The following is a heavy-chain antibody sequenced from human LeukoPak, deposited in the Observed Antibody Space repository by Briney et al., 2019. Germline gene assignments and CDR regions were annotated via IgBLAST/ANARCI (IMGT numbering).Heavy chain of an antibody. Sequence: SVKVSCKASGGTFSSYAISWVRQAPGQGLEWMGGIIPIFGTANYAQKFQGRVTITADESTSTAYMELSSLRAEDAAVYYCARVGGGSNWFGHFDYWGQGTLVTVSS. J-gene: IGHJ4*02. D-gene: IGHD6-13*01. CDR1: GGTFSSYA. V-gene: IGHV1-69*01. CDR3: ARVGGGSNWFGHFDY. CDR2: IIPIFGTA.